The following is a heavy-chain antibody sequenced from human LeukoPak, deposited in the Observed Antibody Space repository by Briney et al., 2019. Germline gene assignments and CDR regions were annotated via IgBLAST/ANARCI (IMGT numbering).Heavy chain of an antibody. Sequence: GGSLRLSCEASGFTFTSYAMHGVRQAPGKGLEWVSSISASGAATFYTDSMNGRFTISRDNAKKTVFLQMKSLRPGDTALYYYAKGTDTSGRQNFDIWGQGTLVTVSS. D-gene: IGHD6-19*01. J-gene: IGHJ4*02. CDR3: AKGTDTSGRQNFDI. CDR2: ISASGAAT. CDR1: GFTFTSYA. V-gene: IGHV3-23*01.